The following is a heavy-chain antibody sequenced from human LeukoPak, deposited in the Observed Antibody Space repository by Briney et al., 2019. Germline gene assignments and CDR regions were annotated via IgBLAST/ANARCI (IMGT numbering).Heavy chain of an antibody. CDR1: GCTFSSYS. D-gene: IGHD2-15*01. CDR3: ARRGPYCSGGSCYPYDAFDI. J-gene: IGHJ3*02. CDR2: IIPIFGTA. V-gene: IGHV1-69*06. Sequence: ASVKVSCKASGCTFSSYSISWVRQAPGQGLEWMGWIIPIFGTANYAQKFQGRVTITADKSTSTAYMELSSLRSEDTAVYYCARRGPYCSGGSCYPYDAFDIWGQGTMVTVSS.